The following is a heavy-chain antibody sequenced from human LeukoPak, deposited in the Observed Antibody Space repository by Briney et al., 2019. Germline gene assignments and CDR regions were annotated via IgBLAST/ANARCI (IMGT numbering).Heavy chain of an antibody. Sequence: GGSLRLSCAASGFTFSSYGMSWVRQAPGKGLDWVSTISGSGGSTYYADSVKGRFTISRDNSKNTLYLQMNSLRAEDTAVYYCARVRCGGDCYFSYWGQGTLVTVSS. V-gene: IGHV3-23*01. CDR3: ARVRCGGDCYFSY. CDR2: ISGSGGST. CDR1: GFTFSSYG. J-gene: IGHJ4*02. D-gene: IGHD2-21*02.